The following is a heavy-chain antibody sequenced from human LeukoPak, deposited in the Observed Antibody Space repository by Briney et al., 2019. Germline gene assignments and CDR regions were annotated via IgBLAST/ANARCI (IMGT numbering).Heavy chain of an antibody. Sequence: SETLSLTCAVYGGSFSGYYWSWIRQPPGKGLEWIGEINHSGSTNYNPSLKSRVTIPVDTSKNQFSLKLSSVTAADTAVYYCARGRGYCSSTSCYYIDYWGQGTLVTVSS. V-gene: IGHV4-34*01. CDR3: ARGRGYCSSTSCYYIDY. CDR1: GGSFSGYY. J-gene: IGHJ4*02. D-gene: IGHD2-2*01. CDR2: INHSGST.